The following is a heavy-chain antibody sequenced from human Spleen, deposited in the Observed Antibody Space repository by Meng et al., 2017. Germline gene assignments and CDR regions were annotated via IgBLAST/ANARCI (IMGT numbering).Heavy chain of an antibody. CDR3: ARVYSNPPDWFDP. V-gene: IGHV1-2*06. D-gene: IGHD1-26*01. J-gene: IGHJ5*02. CDR1: GYTFTGYY. Sequence: QGQLVQSGGEVKKPGASVKVSCKASGYTFTGYYMHWVRQAPGQGLEWMGRINPNSGGTNYAQKFQGRVTMTRDTSINTAYMELTSLRSDDTAVYYCARVYSNPPDWFDPWGQGTLVTVSS. CDR2: INPNSGGT.